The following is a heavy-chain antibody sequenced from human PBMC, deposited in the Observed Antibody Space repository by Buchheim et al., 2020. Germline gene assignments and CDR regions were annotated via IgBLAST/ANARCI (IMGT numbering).Heavy chain of an antibody. CDR3: ANTDSSSWSGSGDY. CDR2: ISYDGSNK. V-gene: IGHV3-30*18. Sequence: QVQLVESGGGVVQPGRSLRLSCAASGFTFSSYGMHWVRQAPGKGLEWVAVISYDGSNKYYADSVKGRFTISRDNSKNTLYLQMNSLRAEDTAVYYCANTDSSSWSGSGDYWGQGTL. D-gene: IGHD6-13*01. CDR1: GFTFSSYG. J-gene: IGHJ4*02.